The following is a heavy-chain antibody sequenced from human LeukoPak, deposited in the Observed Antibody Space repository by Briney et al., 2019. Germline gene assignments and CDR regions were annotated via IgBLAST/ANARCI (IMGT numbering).Heavy chain of an antibody. D-gene: IGHD6-13*01. CDR2: IYYSGST. V-gene: IGHV4-59*01. CDR3: ARAHSRIAAGGYYYYGMDV. CDR1: GGSISSYY. Sequence: SETLSLTCTVSGGSISSYYWSWIRQPPGKGLEWIGYIYYSGSTNYNPSLKSRVTISVDTSKNQFSLKLSSVTAADTAVYYCARAHSRIAAGGYYYYGMDVWGQGTTVTVSS. J-gene: IGHJ6*02.